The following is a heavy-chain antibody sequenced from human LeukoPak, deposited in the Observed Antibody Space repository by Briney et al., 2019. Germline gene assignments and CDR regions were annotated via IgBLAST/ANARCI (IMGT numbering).Heavy chain of an antibody. CDR1: GFTFSGYP. D-gene: IGHD1-26*01. CDR3: AKARNVGALDY. J-gene: IGHJ4*02. V-gene: IGHV3-30-3*02. Sequence: GGSLRLSCAASGFTFSGYPIHWVRQAPGKGLEWVAVISYDGSNKYYADSVKGRFTISRDNSKNTLYLQMNSLRAEDTAVYYCAKARNVGALDYWGQGTLVTVSS. CDR2: ISYDGSNK.